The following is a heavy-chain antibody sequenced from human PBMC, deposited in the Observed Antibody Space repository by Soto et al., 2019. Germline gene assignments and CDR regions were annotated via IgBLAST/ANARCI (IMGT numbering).Heavy chain of an antibody. CDR1: GFTCSSYW. CDR2: IKQDGSEK. V-gene: IGHV3-7*03. CDR3: AAVDYDFWSCYLDY. J-gene: IGHJ4*02. Sequence: EVQLVESGGGLVQPGGSLRLSCAASGFTCSSYWMRWVRQAPGKGLEWVANIKQDGSEKYYVDSVKGRFTISRHNANNSLDLQTDIMIADNTAVYYCAAVDYDFWSCYLDYWCQGTLVTVSS. D-gene: IGHD3-3*01.